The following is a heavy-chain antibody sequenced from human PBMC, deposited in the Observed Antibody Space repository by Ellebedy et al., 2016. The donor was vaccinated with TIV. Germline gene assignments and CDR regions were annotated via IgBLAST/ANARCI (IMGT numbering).Heavy chain of an antibody. CDR2: IGTAGDT. J-gene: IGHJ6*02. V-gene: IGHV3-13*01. CDR1: GFTFRSYD. D-gene: IGHD5-18*01. CDR3: ARGVDTAITTYYYYGMDV. Sequence: GESLKISXAASGFTFRSYDMHWVRQATGKGLEWVSAIGTAGDTYYPGSVKGRFTISRENAKNSLYLQMNSLRAGDTAVYYCARGVDTAITTYYYYGMDVWGQGTTVTVSS.